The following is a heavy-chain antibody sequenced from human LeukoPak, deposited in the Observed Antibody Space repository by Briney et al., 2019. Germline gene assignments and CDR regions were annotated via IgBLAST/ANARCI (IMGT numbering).Heavy chain of an antibody. J-gene: IGHJ6*02. CDR1: GFTLSPYW. CDR2: INGDGTST. CDR3: ARDRSYAMEV. V-gene: IGHV3-74*01. Sequence: GGSRRLSCVASGFTLSPYWMLWVRQAPGKGLVWVSHINGDGTSTNYADSVEGRFTISRDNAKNTVYLEMNSLRADDTAVYYCARDRSYAMEVWGQGTTVAVSS.